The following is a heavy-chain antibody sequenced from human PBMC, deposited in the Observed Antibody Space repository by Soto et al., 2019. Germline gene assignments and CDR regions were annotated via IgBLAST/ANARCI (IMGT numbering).Heavy chain of an antibody. CDR2: ISAYNGNT. CDR1: GYTFTSYG. Sequence: GASVKVSCKASGYTFTSYGISWVRQAPGQGLEWMGWISAYNGNTNYAQKLQGRVTMTTDTSTSTAYMELRSLRSDDTAVYYCARDRELRYMVWLDPWGQGTLVTVSS. V-gene: IGHV1-18*01. J-gene: IGHJ5*02. D-gene: IGHD1-7*01. CDR3: ARDRELRYMVWLDP.